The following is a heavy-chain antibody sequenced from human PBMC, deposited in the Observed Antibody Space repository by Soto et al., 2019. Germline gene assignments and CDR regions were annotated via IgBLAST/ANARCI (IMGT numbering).Heavy chain of an antibody. V-gene: IGHV3-48*02. Sequence: GSLRLSCAASGFTFSSYSMNWVRQAPGKGLEWVSYISSSSSTIYYADSVKGRFTISRDNAKNSLYLQMNSLRDEDTAVYYCSAWSGYRYGMDVWGQGTTVTVSS. CDR2: ISSSSSTI. J-gene: IGHJ6*02. CDR1: GFTFSSYS. CDR3: SAWSGYRYGMDV. D-gene: IGHD3-3*01.